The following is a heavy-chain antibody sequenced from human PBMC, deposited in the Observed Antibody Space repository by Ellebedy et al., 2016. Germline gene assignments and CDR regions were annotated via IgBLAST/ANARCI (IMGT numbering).Heavy chain of an antibody. V-gene: IGHV4-59*08. CDR2: IYYSGST. J-gene: IGHJ4*02. D-gene: IGHD5-18*01. Sequence: SETLSLTCTVSGGSISSYYWSWIRQPPGKGLEWIGYIYYSGSTNYNPSLKSRVTISVDTSKNQFSLKLSSVTAADTAVYYCARHSADTAMVTGMGYFDYWGQGTLVIVSS. CDR3: ARHSADTAMVTGMGYFDY. CDR1: GGSISSYY.